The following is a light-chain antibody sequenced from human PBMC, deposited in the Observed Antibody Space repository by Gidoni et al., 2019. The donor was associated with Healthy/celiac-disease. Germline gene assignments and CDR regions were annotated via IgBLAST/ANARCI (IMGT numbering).Light chain of an antibody. V-gene: IGKV1-9*01. J-gene: IGKJ3*01. CDR2: AAS. CDR3: QQLNSYPPP. CDR1: QCISSY. Sequence: DIQLTQSPSFLSASVGDRVTITCRASQCISSYLAWYQQKPGKAAKLLIYAASTLQSGVPSRCSGSGSGTEITLTSSSLQPEDVATYYCQQLNSYPPPFGPGTKVDIK.